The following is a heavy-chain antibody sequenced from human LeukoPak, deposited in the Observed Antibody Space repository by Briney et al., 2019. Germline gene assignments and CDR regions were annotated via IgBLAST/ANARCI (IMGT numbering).Heavy chain of an antibody. Sequence: GGSLRLSCTAPGFSFSNHYMRWIRQAPGKGLEWVANINEDGSNKWHLGSVKGRFTVSRDNARNSLYLQMNSLRVEDTAVYYCTRVIVAVPGYFDYFDFWGQGVLVTVSS. CDR3: TRVIVAVPGYFDYFDF. CDR2: INEDGSNK. CDR1: GFSFSNHY. D-gene: IGHD6-19*01. V-gene: IGHV3-7*01. J-gene: IGHJ4*02.